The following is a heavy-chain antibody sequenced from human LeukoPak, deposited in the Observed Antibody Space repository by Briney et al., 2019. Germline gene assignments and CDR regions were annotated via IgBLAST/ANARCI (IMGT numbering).Heavy chain of an antibody. V-gene: IGHV3-30*04. CDR1: GFTFSSYA. J-gene: IGHJ4*02. Sequence: GGSLRLSCAASGFTFSSYAMHWVRQAPGKGLEWVAVISYDGSNKYYADSVKGRFTISRDNSKNTLYLQMNSLRAEDTAVYYCARRPAKGGDSPNFDYWGQGTLVTVSS. CDR2: ISYDGSNK. CDR3: ARRPAKGGDSPNFDY. D-gene: IGHD3-16*01.